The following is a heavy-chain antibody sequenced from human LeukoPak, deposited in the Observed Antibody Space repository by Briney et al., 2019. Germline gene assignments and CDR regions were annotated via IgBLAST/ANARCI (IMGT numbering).Heavy chain of an antibody. CDR2: INPNSGGT. CDR3: ARSRSGSSSMFDP. V-gene: IGHV1-2*02. CDR1: GYTFTGYY. D-gene: IGHD6-13*01. J-gene: IGHJ5*02. Sequence: ASVKVFCKASGYTFTGYYMHWVRQAPGQGLEWMGWINPNSGGTNYAQKFQGRVTMTRDTSISTAYMELSRLRSDDTAVYYCARSRSGSSSMFDPWGQGTLVTVSS.